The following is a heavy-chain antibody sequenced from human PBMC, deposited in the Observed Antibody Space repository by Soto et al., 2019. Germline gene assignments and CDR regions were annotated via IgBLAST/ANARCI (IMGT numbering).Heavy chain of an antibody. J-gene: IGHJ6*02. Sequence: ASVKVSCKASGGTFSSYAISWVRQAPGQGLEWMGGIIPIFGTANYAQKFQGRVTITADESTSTAYMELSSLRSEDTAVYYCARVVVPAARRFYCYYGMDVWGQGTTVTVSS. D-gene: IGHD2-2*01. V-gene: IGHV1-69*13. CDR3: ARVVVPAARRFYCYYGMDV. CDR2: IIPIFGTA. CDR1: GGTFSSYA.